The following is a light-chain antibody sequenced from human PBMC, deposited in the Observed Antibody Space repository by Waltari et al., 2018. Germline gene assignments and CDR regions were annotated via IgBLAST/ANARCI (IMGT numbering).Light chain of an antibody. J-gene: IGLJ3*02. CDR2: DVN. CDR1: SSDIGGYNY. Sequence: QSALTPPASVSGSPAQSIPISCPGNSSDIGGYNYVPSFQQHPGKAPKLMIYDVNKRPSGVSNRFSGSKSGNTASLTISGLQAEDEADYYCSSYASSITPNWVFGGGTKLTVL. CDR3: SSYASSITPNWV. V-gene: IGLV2-14*01.